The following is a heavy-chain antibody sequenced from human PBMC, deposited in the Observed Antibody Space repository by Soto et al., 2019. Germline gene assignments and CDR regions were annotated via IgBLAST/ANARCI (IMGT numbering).Heavy chain of an antibody. D-gene: IGHD5-18*01. CDR3: AKDGGQDTAMVFYYYYYGMDV. CDR2: ISGSGGST. CDR1: GFTFSSYA. V-gene: IGHV3-23*01. J-gene: IGHJ6*02. Sequence: PGGSLRLSCAASGFTFSSYAMSWVRQAPGKGLEWVSAISGSGGSTYYADSVKGRFTISRDNSKNTLYLQMNSLRAEDTAVYYCAKDGGQDTAMVFYYYYYGMDVWGQGTTVTVSS.